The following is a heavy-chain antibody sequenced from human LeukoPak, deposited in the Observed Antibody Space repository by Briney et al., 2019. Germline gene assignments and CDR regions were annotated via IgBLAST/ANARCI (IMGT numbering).Heavy chain of an antibody. V-gene: IGHV1-69*13. J-gene: IGHJ6*03. CDR2: IIPIFGTA. D-gene: IGHD3-9*01. CDR1: GGTFSSYA. Sequence: SVKVSCKASGGTFSSYAISWVRQAPGQGLEWMGGIIPIFGTANYAQKFQGRVTMTADESTSTAYVELSSLRSEDTAVYYCARGPLYYDILTGYSDGYHYMDVWGKGTTVTVSS. CDR3: ARGPLYYDILTGYSDGYHYMDV.